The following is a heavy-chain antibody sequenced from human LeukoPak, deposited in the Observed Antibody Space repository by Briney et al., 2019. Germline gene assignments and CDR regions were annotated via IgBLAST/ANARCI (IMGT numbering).Heavy chain of an antibody. CDR3: AGLVGRYSSGLYYYYFDY. J-gene: IGHJ4*02. Sequence: SGTLSLTCTVSGDSINSLDLWSWVRQPPGKGLEWIGEMYFSGTTHSNPSVKSRVTISIDKSKNQFFLNLSSVTAADTAVYYCAGLVGRYSSGLYYYYFDYWGQGTLVTVSS. CDR2: MYFSGTT. D-gene: IGHD3-22*01. CDR1: GDSINSLDL. V-gene: IGHV4-4*02.